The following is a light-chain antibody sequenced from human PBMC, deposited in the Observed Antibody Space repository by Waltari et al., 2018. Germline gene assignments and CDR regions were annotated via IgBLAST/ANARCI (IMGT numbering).Light chain of an antibody. Sequence: EIVLTQSPATLSLSPGERATLSCRASQHVRSYLAWYQQKPGQAPRLLIYDASNRATGVPARFSGSGSGTDFTLIISSLEPEDFAVYYCQLRSNWLTFGGGTKVEI. CDR2: DAS. CDR1: QHVRSY. CDR3: QLRSNWLT. J-gene: IGKJ4*01. V-gene: IGKV3-11*01.